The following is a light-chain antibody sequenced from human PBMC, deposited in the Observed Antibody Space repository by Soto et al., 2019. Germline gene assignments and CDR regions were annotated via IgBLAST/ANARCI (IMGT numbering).Light chain of an antibody. Sequence: DIVMTQSPDSLAVSLGEGATINCKSSQSVFYSSNGRNYLAWYQQRAGQPPKLLIHWASTRESGVPDRFSGSGSGTEFTLTINSLQAEDLAVYFCQQYHSLPLTFGGGTKVEIK. CDR3: QQYHSLPLT. J-gene: IGKJ4*01. V-gene: IGKV4-1*01. CDR2: WAS. CDR1: QSVFYSSNGRNY.